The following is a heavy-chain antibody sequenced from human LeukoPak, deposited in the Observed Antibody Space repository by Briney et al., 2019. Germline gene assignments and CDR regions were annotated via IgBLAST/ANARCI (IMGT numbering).Heavy chain of an antibody. V-gene: IGHV3-7*01. CDR3: AREWQGGIAAAGTRIEGDY. J-gene: IGHJ4*02. Sequence: GGSLRLSCAASGFTFTTYSMHWVRQAPGKGLEWVTNIKQDGSEKNYVDSVKGRFTISRDNAENSLFLQMNSLRVEDTAVYYCAREWQGGIAAAGTRIEGDYWGQGTLVAVSS. CDR2: IKQDGSEK. D-gene: IGHD6-13*01. CDR1: GFTFTTYS.